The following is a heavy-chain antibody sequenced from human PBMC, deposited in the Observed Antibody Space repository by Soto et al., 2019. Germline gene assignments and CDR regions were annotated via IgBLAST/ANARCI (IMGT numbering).Heavy chain of an antibody. J-gene: IGHJ4*02. CDR2: ISWNSGSI. V-gene: IGHV3-9*01. CDR3: AKDRGEGAYYDFSSGYLDY. Sequence: EVQLVEAGGGLVQPGRSLRLSCAASGFTFDDYAMHWVRQAPGKGLEWGSGISWNSGSIGYADSVKGRFTISRDNAKNSLYLQMNSLRAEDTALYYCAKDRGEGAYYDFSSGYLDYWGQGTLVTVSS. CDR1: GFTFDDYA. D-gene: IGHD3-3*01.